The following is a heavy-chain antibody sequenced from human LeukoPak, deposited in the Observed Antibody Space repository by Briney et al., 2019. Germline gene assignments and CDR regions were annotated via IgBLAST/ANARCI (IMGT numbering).Heavy chain of an antibody. CDR2: INEDGSIT. D-gene: IGHD4-17*01. J-gene: IGHJ4*02. CDR1: GFTFRTYW. V-gene: IGHV3-74*01. Sequence: GGSLRLSCAVSGFTFRTYWMHWVRQVPGEGLVWVSRINEDGSITNYADSVKGRFSISRDNAKNTLYLQMNSLRAEDTAVYYCARVTRTTVTTSFDYWGQGTLVTVSS. CDR3: ARVTRTTVTTSFDY.